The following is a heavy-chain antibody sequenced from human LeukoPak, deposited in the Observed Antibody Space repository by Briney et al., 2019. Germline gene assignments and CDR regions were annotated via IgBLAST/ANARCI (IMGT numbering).Heavy chain of an antibody. V-gene: IGHV4-34*01. J-gene: IGHJ4*02. CDR3: ARRRVDGGSREFDY. CDR1: GGSFSGYY. CDR2: TNHSGST. Sequence: KPSETLSLTCAVYGGSFSGYYWSWIRPPPGKGLEWIGETNHSGSTNYNPSLKSRVTISVDTSKNQFSLKLSSVTAADTAVYYCARRRVDGGSREFDYWGQGTLVTVSS. D-gene: IGHD1-26*01.